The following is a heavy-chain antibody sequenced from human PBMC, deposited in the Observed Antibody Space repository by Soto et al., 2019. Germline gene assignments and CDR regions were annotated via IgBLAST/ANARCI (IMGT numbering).Heavy chain of an antibody. D-gene: IGHD2-2*01. Sequence: GGSLRLSCAASGFTFSSYGMHWVRQAPGKGLEWVAVIWYDGSNKYYADSVKGRFTISRDNSKNTLYLQMNSLRAEDTAVYYCARDALYCSSTSCYVGGSETAGGSGGDYYYYGMDVWGQGTTVTVSS. CDR3: ARDALYCSSTSCYVGGSETAGGSGGDYYYYGMDV. J-gene: IGHJ6*02. CDR2: IWYDGSNK. CDR1: GFTFSSYG. V-gene: IGHV3-33*01.